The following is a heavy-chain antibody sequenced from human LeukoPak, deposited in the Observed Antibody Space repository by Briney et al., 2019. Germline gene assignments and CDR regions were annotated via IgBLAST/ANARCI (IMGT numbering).Heavy chain of an antibody. V-gene: IGHV3-33*01. CDR3: ARGDYYFDY. CDR2: IWYDGSNK. J-gene: IGHJ4*02. Sequence: GGSLRLSCAASGFTFSSYGMHWVRQAPGKGLEWVAVIWYDGSNKNYAESVKGRFTISRDNAKNTLYLQMNSLRAEDTAVYYCARGDYYFDYWGQGTLVTVSS. CDR1: GFTFSSYG.